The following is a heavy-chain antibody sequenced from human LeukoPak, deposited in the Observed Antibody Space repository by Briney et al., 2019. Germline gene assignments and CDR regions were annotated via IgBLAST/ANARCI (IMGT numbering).Heavy chain of an antibody. Sequence: PSETLSLTCTVSGGSISSYYWSWIRQPAGKGLEWIGRIYTSGSTNYNPSLKSRVTMSVDTSKNQFSLKLSSVTAADTAVYYCARAWRCSSTSCYTGVYYFDYWGQGTLVTVSS. CDR1: GGSISSYY. CDR3: ARAWRCSSTSCYTGVYYFDY. D-gene: IGHD2-2*02. J-gene: IGHJ4*02. V-gene: IGHV4-4*07. CDR2: IYTSGST.